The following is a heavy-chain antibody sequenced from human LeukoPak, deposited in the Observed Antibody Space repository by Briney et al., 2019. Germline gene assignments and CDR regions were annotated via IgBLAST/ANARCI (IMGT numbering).Heavy chain of an antibody. V-gene: IGHV1-2*04. D-gene: IGHD5-12*01. CDR1: GYTFTGYY. Sequence: ASVKVSCKASGYTFTGYYMRWVRQAPGQGLEWMGWINPNSGGTNYAQKFQGWVTMTRDTSISTAYMELSRLRSDDTAVYYCARSYSGYDLLFDYWGQGTLVTVSS. CDR3: ARSYSGYDLLFDY. J-gene: IGHJ4*02. CDR2: INPNSGGT.